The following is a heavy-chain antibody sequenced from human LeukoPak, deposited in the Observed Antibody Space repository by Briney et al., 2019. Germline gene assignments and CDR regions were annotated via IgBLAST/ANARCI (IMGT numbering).Heavy chain of an antibody. CDR3: ARQKGYSSSWYHLTDRNSIWFDP. J-gene: IGHJ5*02. CDR1: GGSITSSSYY. CDR2: INHSGST. V-gene: IGHV4-39*01. Sequence: SETLSLTCTVSGGSITSSSYYWGWIRQPPGKGLEWIGEINHSGSTNYNPSLKSRVTISVDTSKNQFSLKLSSVTAADTAVYYCARQKGYSSSWYHLTDRNSIWFDPWGQGTLVTVSS. D-gene: IGHD6-13*01.